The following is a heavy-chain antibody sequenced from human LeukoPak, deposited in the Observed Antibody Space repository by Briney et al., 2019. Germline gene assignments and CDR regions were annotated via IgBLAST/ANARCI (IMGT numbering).Heavy chain of an antibody. CDR2: INSDGSST. CDR1: GFTFSSYW. Sequence: GGSLRLSCAASGFTFSSYWMHWVRQAPGKGLVWVSRINSDGSSTSYADSVKGRFTISRDNAKNTLYLQMNSLRAEDTAVYYCARGGGSGSYYKRELDYWGQGTLVTVSS. V-gene: IGHV3-74*01. J-gene: IGHJ4*02. CDR3: ARGGGSGSYYKRELDY. D-gene: IGHD3-10*01.